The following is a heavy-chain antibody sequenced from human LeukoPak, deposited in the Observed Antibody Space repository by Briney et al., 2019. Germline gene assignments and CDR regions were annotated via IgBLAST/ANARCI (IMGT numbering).Heavy chain of an antibody. CDR3: ARGRPVAGYYYYYGMDV. CDR2: INPNSGGT. CDR1: GYTFTGYY. J-gene: IGHJ6*02. Sequence: ASVKVSCKASGYTFTGYYMHWVRQAPGQGLEWMGWINPNSGGTNYAQKFQGRVTMTRDTSISTAYMELSRLRSDDTAVYYCARGRPVAGYYYYYGMDVWGQGATVTVSS. V-gene: IGHV1-2*02. D-gene: IGHD6-19*01.